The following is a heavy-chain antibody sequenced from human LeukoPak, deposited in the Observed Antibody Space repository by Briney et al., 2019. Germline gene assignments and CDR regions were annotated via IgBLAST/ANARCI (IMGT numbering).Heavy chain of an antibody. J-gene: IGHJ5*02. CDR3: ARDLYVGSGRNNIAH. Sequence: GGSLRLSCAASGFTLSTYGMHWVRQAPGKGLEWVAVIWHDGSNKYYADSVKGRFSISRDNPKNTLYLQMNGLRAEDTAVYYCARDLYVGSGRNNIAHWGQGTLVTVSS. CDR2: IWHDGSNK. CDR1: GFTLSTYG. D-gene: IGHD3-10*01. V-gene: IGHV3-33*01.